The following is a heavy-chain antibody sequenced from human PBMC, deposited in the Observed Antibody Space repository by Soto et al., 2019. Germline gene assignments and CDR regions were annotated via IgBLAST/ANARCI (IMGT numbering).Heavy chain of an antibody. CDR1: GGTFSSYA. D-gene: IGHD3-10*01. CDR3: ARDRKVLLWFGEPLDWFDP. J-gene: IGHJ5*02. Sequence: SVKVSCKASGGTFSSYAISWVRRAPGQGLEWMGGIIPIFGTANYAQKFQGRVTITADESTSTAYMELSSLRSEDTAVYYCARDRKVLLWFGEPLDWFDPWGQGXLVTVYS. CDR2: IIPIFGTA. V-gene: IGHV1-69*13.